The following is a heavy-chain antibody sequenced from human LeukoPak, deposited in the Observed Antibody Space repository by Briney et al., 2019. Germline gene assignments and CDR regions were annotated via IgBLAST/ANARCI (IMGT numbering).Heavy chain of an antibody. CDR1: GYTFTGYW. D-gene: IGHD2-2*01. Sequence: ASVKVSCKASGYTFTGYWIHWVRQAPGQGFEWMGWINPKNGDRMYAQKFQGRVTMTRDTSTSTVYMEVSSLISDDTAVYYCTRGVLPARFDSWGQGTLVTVSS. V-gene: IGHV1-2*02. J-gene: IGHJ5*01. CDR2: INPKNGDR. CDR3: TRGVLPARFDS.